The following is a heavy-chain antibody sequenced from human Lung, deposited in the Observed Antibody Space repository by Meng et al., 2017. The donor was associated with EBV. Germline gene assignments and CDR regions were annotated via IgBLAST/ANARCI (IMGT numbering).Heavy chain of an antibody. D-gene: IGHD3-10*01. V-gene: IGHV4-34*10. CDR1: GGSFSGYY. Sequence: QWQLQGSGPRLVKASETLALTCAVYGGSFSGYYWSWIRQPPGKGLEWIGENNHSGSTNYNPSLKSRVTISVDTSKNQFSLKLSSVTAADTAVYYCARGITMVRGVPGHWFDPWGQGTLVTVSS. J-gene: IGHJ5*02. CDR2: NNHSGST. CDR3: ARGITMVRGVPGHWFDP.